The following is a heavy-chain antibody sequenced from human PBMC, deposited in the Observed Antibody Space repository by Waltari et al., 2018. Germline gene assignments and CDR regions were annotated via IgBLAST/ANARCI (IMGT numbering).Heavy chain of an antibody. D-gene: IGHD5-12*01. Sequence: QVQLQQWGAGLLKPSETLSLTCAVYGGSFSGYYWSWIRQPPGKGLEWIGEINRCGSTNYNPSLKSRVTISVDTSKNQFSLKLSAVTAADTAVYYCARGYGGHRVWGQGTLVTVSS. V-gene: IGHV4-34*01. CDR2: INRCGST. J-gene: IGHJ4*02. CDR1: GGSFSGYY. CDR3: ARGYGGHRV.